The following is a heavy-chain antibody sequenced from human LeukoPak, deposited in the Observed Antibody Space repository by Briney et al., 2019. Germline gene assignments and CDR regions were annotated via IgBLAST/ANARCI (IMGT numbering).Heavy chain of an antibody. J-gene: IGHJ5*02. CDR3: ARGSLNSGSYLYNWFDP. CDR1: GYTFTGYY. D-gene: IGHD1-26*01. V-gene: IGHV1-2*02. Sequence: VASVKVSCKASGYTFTGYYMHWVRQAPGQGPEWMGWINPNSGGTNYAQKFQGRVTMTRDTSISTAYMELSRLRSDDTAVYYCARGSLNSGSYLYNWFDPWGQGTLVTVSS. CDR2: INPNSGGT.